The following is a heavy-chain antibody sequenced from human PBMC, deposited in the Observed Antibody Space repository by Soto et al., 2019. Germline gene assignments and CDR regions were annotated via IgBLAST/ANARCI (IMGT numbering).Heavy chain of an antibody. D-gene: IGHD3-22*01. CDR1: GGTFSSYA. V-gene: IGHV1-69*01. Sequence: QVQLVQSGAEVKKPGSSVKVSCKASGGTFSSYAISWVRQAPGQGLEWMGGIIPIFGTANYAQKFQGRVTITADESTSTAYMVLSSLRSEDTAVYYCARDYYDSSGYYWDYYYYGMDVWGQGTTVTVSS. J-gene: IGHJ6*02. CDR3: ARDYYDSSGYYWDYYYYGMDV. CDR2: IIPIFGTA.